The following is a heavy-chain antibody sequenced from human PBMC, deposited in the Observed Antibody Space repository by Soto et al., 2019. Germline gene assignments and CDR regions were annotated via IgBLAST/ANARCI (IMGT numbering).Heavy chain of an antibody. D-gene: IGHD3-10*01. Sequence: QVQLVQSGAEVKKPGSSVKVSCKASGGTFSSYAISWVRQAPGQGLEWMGGIIPIFGTANYAQKFQGRVTITADKSTSTAYMELSSLRSGDTAVYSCARSAYYGSGLGRYYYYYGMDVWGQGTTVTVSS. V-gene: IGHV1-69*06. CDR3: ARSAYYGSGLGRYYYYYGMDV. CDR1: GGTFSSYA. CDR2: IIPIFGTA. J-gene: IGHJ6*02.